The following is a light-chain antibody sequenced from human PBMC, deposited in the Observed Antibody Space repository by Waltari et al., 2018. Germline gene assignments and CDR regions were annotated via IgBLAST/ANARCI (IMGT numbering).Light chain of an antibody. Sequence: DIVMSQSPDSLSASLGERATITCKSSQSVLYDSNNKNHLTWYQQKPGQPPKLLIYWASTRASGVPGRFSGSGSGTDFTLTISSLQAEDVATYYCQQYYSILRTFGQGTKVEIK. CDR3: QQYYSILRT. CDR1: QSVLYDSNNKNH. V-gene: IGKV4-1*01. CDR2: WAS. J-gene: IGKJ1*01.